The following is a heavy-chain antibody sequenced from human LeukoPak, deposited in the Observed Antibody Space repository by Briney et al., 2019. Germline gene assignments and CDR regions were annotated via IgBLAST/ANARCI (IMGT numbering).Heavy chain of an antibody. J-gene: IGHJ4*02. D-gene: IGHD6-13*01. CDR1: GFTFSSYA. V-gene: IGHV3-23*01. CDR3: AKAGSTAAGSIRGSDY. CDR2: ISGSGGST. Sequence: GGSLRLSCAASGFTFSSYAMSWVRLAPGKGLEWVSAISGSGGSTYYADSVKGRFTISRDNSKNTLYLQMNSLRAEDTAVYYCAKAGSTAAGSIRGSDYWGQGTLVTVSS.